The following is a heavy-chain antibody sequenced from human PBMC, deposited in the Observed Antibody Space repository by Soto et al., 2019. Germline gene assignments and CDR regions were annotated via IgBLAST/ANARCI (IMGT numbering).Heavy chain of an antibody. CDR3: AKDPRLELRGVDS. Sequence: GGSLRLSCASSGSTFSNYAMTWVRQAPGKGLEWVSTISGSGSATYYADSVKGRFTISRDNPKDTLYLEMNSLRAEDTAVYYCAKDPRLELRGVDSWGQGTLVTVSS. V-gene: IGHV3-23*01. D-gene: IGHD1-7*01. J-gene: IGHJ4*02. CDR2: ISGSGSAT. CDR1: GSTFSNYA.